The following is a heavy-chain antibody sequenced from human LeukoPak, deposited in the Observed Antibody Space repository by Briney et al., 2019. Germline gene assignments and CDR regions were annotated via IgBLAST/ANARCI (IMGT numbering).Heavy chain of an antibody. CDR3: AKTSSGYELGYFDY. J-gene: IGHJ4*02. D-gene: IGHD3-22*01. V-gene: IGHV3-7*01. Sequence: PGGSLRLSCAASGFTFSSYSMNWVRQAPGKGLEWVANIKQDGSEKYYVDSVKGRFTISRDNAKNSLYLQMNSLRAEDTAVYYCAKTSSGYELGYFDYWGQGTLVTVSS. CDR1: GFTFSSYS. CDR2: IKQDGSEK.